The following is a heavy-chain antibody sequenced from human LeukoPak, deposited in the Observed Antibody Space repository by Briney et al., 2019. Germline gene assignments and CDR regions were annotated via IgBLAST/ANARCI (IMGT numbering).Heavy chain of an antibody. J-gene: IGHJ3*02. CDR1: GFTFSSYA. V-gene: IGHV3-23*01. D-gene: IGHD4-17*01. CDR3: ARYITVTDAFDI. CDR2: ISGSGGST. Sequence: PGGSLRLSCAASGFTFSSYAMSWVRQAPGKGLEWVSAISGSGGSTYYADSVKGRFTISRDNSKNTLYLQMNSLRAEDTAVYYCARYITVTDAFDIWGQGTMVTVSS.